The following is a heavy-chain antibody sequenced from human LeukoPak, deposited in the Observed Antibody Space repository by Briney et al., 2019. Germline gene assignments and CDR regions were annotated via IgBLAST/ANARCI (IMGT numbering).Heavy chain of an antibody. CDR3: AKDDYYDSSGYYWSEAFDI. V-gene: IGHV3-30*02. CDR2: IRYDGSNK. D-gene: IGHD3-22*01. CDR1: GFTFSSYG. J-gene: IGHJ3*02. Sequence: GGSLRLSCSASGFTFSSYGMHWVRQAPGKGLEWVAFIRYDGSNKYYADSVKGRFTISRDNSKNTLYLQMNSLRAEDTAVYYCAKDDYYDSSGYYWSEAFDIWGQGTMVTVSS.